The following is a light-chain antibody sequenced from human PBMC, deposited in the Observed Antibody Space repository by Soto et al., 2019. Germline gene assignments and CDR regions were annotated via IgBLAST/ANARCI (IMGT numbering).Light chain of an antibody. J-gene: IGLJ1*01. CDR1: SSDVGGYDY. CDR3: SSYAGSYPFV. Sequence: QSALTQPPSASGSPGQSVTISCTGTSSDVGGYDYVSWYQQRPGKAPKLLIHGVTKRPSGVPDRFSGSKSGNTASLTVSGLQAEDEADYYCSSYAGSYPFVFGSGTKVTVL. CDR2: GVT. V-gene: IGLV2-8*01.